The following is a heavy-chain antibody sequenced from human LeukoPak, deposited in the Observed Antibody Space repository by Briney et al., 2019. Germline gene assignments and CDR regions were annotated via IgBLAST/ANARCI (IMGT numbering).Heavy chain of an antibody. D-gene: IGHD1-1*01. CDR3: AKEKGLERGAFEI. V-gene: IGHV3-23*01. CDR2: VSGSGGST. J-gene: IGHJ3*02. Sequence: GGSLRLSCAASGFTFSSYAMSWVRQAPGKGLEWVSAVSGSGGSTYYADSVKGRFTISRDNSKNTLYLQMNSLRAEDTAVYYAAKEKGLERGAFEIWGQGTMVTVSS. CDR1: GFTFSSYA.